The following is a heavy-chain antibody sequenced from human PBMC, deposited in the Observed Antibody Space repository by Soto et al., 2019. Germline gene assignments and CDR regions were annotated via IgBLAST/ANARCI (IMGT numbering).Heavy chain of an antibody. CDR2: IKQDGSEK. Sequence: PGGSLRLSCAASGFTFSSYWMSWVRQAPGKGLEWVANIKQDGSEKYYVDSVKGRFTISRDNAKNSLYLQMNSLRAEDTAVYYCARTDYDYIWGSSDYWGQGTLVTVSS. V-gene: IGHV3-7*01. CDR1: GFTFSSYW. J-gene: IGHJ4*02. D-gene: IGHD3-16*01. CDR3: ARTDYDYIWGSSDY.